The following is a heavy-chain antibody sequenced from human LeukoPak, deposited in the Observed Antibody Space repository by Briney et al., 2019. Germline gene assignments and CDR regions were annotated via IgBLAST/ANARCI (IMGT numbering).Heavy chain of an antibody. CDR3: AKASRVSNADAVL. Sequence: GGCLRLSCAASGFIFSNYAMSWVRQAPAGGLEWVSSLRGDGETFYAESVKGRFTLSRDESRNTVYLQLNNLRVEDTAFYYCAKASRVSNADAVLWGQGTRVTVSS. V-gene: IGHV3-23*01. CDR1: GFIFSNYA. D-gene: IGHD1-1*01. CDR2: LRGDGET. J-gene: IGHJ4*02.